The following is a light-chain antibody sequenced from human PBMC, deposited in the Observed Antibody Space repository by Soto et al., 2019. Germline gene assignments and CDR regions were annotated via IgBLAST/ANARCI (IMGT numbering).Light chain of an antibody. CDR1: SSNIGAGYD. J-gene: IGLJ3*02. V-gene: IGLV1-40*01. CDR3: QSYDTGLRGV. Sequence: QAVVTQPPSVSGAPGQRVTISCIGNSSNIGAGYDVQWYQQLPGTAPKLLIYGNTNRAPGVPDRFSGAKSGTSASLAITGLQAEDEADFYCQSYDTGLRGVFGGGTKLTVL. CDR2: GNT.